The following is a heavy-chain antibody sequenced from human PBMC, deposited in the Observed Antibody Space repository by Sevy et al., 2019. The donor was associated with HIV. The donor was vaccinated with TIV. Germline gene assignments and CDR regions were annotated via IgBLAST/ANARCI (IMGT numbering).Heavy chain of an antibody. Sequence: GGSLRLSCAASGFTFSGSTIYWVRQASGKGLEWIGRSRMKANAYATSYAASVKGRFTISRDDSKNTAYLQMNSLKTEDTAVYYCSYGDSGPCYFDYWGQGTLVTVSS. D-gene: IGHD4-17*01. J-gene: IGHJ4*02. V-gene: IGHV3-73*01. CDR1: GFTFSGST. CDR3: SYGDSGPCYFDY. CDR2: SRMKANAYAT.